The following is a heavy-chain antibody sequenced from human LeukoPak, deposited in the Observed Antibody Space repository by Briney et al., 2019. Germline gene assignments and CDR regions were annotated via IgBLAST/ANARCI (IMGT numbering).Heavy chain of an antibody. Sequence: SETLSLTCTVSGGSISSGSYYWSWIRQPAGKGLEWIGRIYTSGSTNYNPSLKSRVTISVDTSKNQFSLKLSSVTAADTAVYYCARTTGNYGYYFDYWGQGTLVTVSS. CDR3: ARTTGNYGYYFDY. CDR1: GGSISSGSYY. V-gene: IGHV4-61*02. D-gene: IGHD1-7*01. CDR2: IYTSGST. J-gene: IGHJ4*02.